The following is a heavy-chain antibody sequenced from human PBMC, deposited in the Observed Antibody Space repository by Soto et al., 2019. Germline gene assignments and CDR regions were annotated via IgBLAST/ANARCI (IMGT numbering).Heavy chain of an antibody. Sequence: SETLSLTCAVSGGSISSSNWWSWVRQPPVKGLEWIGEIYHSGSTNYNPSLKSRVTISVDKSKNQFSLKLSSVTAADTAVYYCARWANRYCSGGSCYSQPDQYYYYYYGMDVWGQGTTVTVSS. CDR1: GGSISSSNW. CDR2: IYHSGST. V-gene: IGHV4-4*02. D-gene: IGHD2-15*01. J-gene: IGHJ6*02. CDR3: ARWANRYCSGGSCYSQPDQYYYYYYGMDV.